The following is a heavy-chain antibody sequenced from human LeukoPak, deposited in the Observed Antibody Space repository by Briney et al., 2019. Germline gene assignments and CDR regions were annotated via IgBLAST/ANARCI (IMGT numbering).Heavy chain of an antibody. J-gene: IGHJ3*02. CDR2: INHSGST. D-gene: IGHD4-17*01. V-gene: IGHV4-34*01. Sequence: SETLSLTCAVYGGSFSGYYWSWIRQPPGKGLEWIGEINHSGSTNYNPSLKSRVTISVDTSKNQFSLKLSSMTGANAAVYYCARGPLTTVTTHGAFDIWGQGTMVTVSS. CDR1: GGSFSGYY. CDR3: ARGPLTTVTTHGAFDI.